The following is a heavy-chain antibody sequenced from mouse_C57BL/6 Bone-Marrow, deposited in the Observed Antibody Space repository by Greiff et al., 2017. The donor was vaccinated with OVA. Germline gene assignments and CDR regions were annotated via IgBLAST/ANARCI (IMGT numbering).Heavy chain of an antibody. CDR1: GFNIKDDY. Sequence: VQLQQSGAELVRPGASVKLSCTASGFNIKDDYMHWVKQRPEQGLEWIGWIDPENGDTEYASKFQGKATITADTSSNTAYLQLSSLTSEDTAVYDCTLLLYYYAMDYWGQGTSVTVSS. V-gene: IGHV14-4*01. J-gene: IGHJ4*01. CDR2: IDPENGDT. CDR3: TLLLYYYAMDY. D-gene: IGHD2-10*01.